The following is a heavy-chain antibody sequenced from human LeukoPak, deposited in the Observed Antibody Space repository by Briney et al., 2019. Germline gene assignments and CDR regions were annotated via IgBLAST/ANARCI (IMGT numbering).Heavy chain of an antibody. CDR3: ASRTMGTKSIDY. J-gene: IGHJ4*02. Sequence: SETLSLTCTVSGGSISRSSYWWDWIRQPPGKGLEWIGSIYYGGTTYYNPSLKSRVTISVDTPKMQFSLKLSSVTAAGTAVYYCASRTMGTKSIDYWGQGTLVTVSS. CDR2: IYYGGTT. V-gene: IGHV4-39*01. CDR1: GGSISRSSYW. D-gene: IGHD1-7*01.